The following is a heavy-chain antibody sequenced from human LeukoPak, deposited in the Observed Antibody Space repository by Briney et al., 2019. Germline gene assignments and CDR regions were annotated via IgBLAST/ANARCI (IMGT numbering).Heavy chain of an antibody. CDR2: INHSGST. V-gene: IGHV4-34*01. D-gene: IGHD2-2*02. CDR1: GGSFSGDY. Sequence: SETLSLTCAVYGGSFSGDYWSWIRQPPGKGLEWIGEINHSGSTNYNPSLKSRVIMSLDTSKNQFSLKLSSVTAADTAVYYCARARVIYTGSLLYFDYWGQGTLVTVSS. J-gene: IGHJ4*02. CDR3: ARARVIYTGSLLYFDY.